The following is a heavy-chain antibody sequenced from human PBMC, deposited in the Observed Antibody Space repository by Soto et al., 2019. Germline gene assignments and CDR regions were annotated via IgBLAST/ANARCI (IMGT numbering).Heavy chain of an antibody. Sequence: GGSLRLSCAASGFTFSSYAMSWVRQAPGKGLEWVSSISSSGSSIYYADSVKGRFAISRDNAKNSLYLQMNSLRAEDTAVYYCANQRYNWNYLDYWGQGTLVTVSS. D-gene: IGHD1-20*01. CDR1: GFTFSSYA. J-gene: IGHJ4*02. V-gene: IGHV3-48*04. CDR2: ISSSGSSI. CDR3: ANQRYNWNYLDY.